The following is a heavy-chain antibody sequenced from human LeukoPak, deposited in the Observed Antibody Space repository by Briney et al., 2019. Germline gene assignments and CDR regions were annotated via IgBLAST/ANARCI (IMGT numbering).Heavy chain of an antibody. J-gene: IGHJ3*02. CDR3: ARVPREIASI. CDR2: MNPASGNT. CDR1: GYTFTSYD. Sequence: ASVKVSCKASGYTFTSYDINWVRQATGQGLEWMGWMNPASGNTGYAQKFQGRVTMTTDTSISTAYMELSSLRSEDTAVYYCARVPREIASIWGQGTMVTVSS. V-gene: IGHV1-8*02. D-gene: IGHD3-16*02.